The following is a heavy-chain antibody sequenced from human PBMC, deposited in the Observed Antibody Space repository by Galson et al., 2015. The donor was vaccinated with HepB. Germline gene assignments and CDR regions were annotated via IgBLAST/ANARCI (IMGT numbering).Heavy chain of an antibody. V-gene: IGHV3-7*01. CDR2: IKQAASEK. J-gene: IGHJ3*01. CDR3: ARWRWRMGNFAFDL. D-gene: IGHD1-7*01. Sequence: SLRISCAASGFTFRTYWMSWVRQAPGTGLEWVANIKQAASEKDFVDSVEGRFTISRDKRNNSQFLQMNSLRVEDTAVYTCARWRWRMGNFAFDLWGHGTMVTVSS. CDR1: GFTFRTYW.